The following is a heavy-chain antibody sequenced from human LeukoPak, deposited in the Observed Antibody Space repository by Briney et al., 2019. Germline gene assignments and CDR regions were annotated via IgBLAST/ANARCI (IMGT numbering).Heavy chain of an antibody. J-gene: IGHJ4*02. CDR3: AKSGSYRFDD. CDR1: GGTFSSYA. Sequence: ASVKVSCKASGGTFSSYAISWVRQAPGQGLERMGGIIPIFGTANYAQKFQGRVTITADESTSTAYMELSSLRSEDTAVYYCAKSGSYRFDDWGQGTLVTVSS. CDR2: IIPIFGTA. V-gene: IGHV1-69*13. D-gene: IGHD1-26*01.